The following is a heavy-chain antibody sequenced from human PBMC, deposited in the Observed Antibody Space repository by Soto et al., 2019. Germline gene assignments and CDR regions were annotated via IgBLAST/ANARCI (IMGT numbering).Heavy chain of an antibody. V-gene: IGHV4-30-2*05. Sequence: PWDTLSITCAVSGGSISSGGDSGSLIRHPPGKGLEWIGYIYHSGSTYYNPSLKSRVTISVDTSKNQFSLKLSSVTAADTAVYYCARSVTPWGQGTLVTVSS. CDR2: IYHSGST. CDR3: ARSVTP. D-gene: IGHD3-10*01. CDR1: GGSISSGGDS. J-gene: IGHJ5*02.